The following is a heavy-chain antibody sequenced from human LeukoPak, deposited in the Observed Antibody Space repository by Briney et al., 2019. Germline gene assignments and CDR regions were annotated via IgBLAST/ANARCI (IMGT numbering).Heavy chain of an antibody. Sequence: SETLSLTCTVSGGSISSGSYYWSWIRQPAGKGLEWIGRIYTNGSTNYNPSLKSRVTISVDTSKNQFSLKLSSVTAADTAVYYCAGGTCSGGSCYSLGGIDYWGQGTLVTVSS. CDR3: AGGTCSGGSCYSLGGIDY. D-gene: IGHD2-15*01. CDR1: GGSISSGSYY. CDR2: IYTNGST. J-gene: IGHJ4*02. V-gene: IGHV4-61*02.